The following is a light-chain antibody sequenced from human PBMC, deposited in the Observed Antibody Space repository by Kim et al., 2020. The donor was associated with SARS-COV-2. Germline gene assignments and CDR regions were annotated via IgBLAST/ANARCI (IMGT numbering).Light chain of an antibody. CDR3: QVWAGNTYV. J-gene: IGLJ1*01. CDR1: NIGTKP. Sequence: SVAPGQTASVSCGGDNIGTKPVHWYQQTPGQAPVLVIFRDHNRPSGIPERFSASKSMNTATLTISRAQVEDEADYYCQVWAGNTYVFGTGTKVTVL. CDR2: RDH. V-gene: IGLV3-9*01.